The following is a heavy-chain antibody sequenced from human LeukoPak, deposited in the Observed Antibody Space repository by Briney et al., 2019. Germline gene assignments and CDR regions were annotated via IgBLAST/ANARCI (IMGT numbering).Heavy chain of an antibody. J-gene: IGHJ6*02. CDR3: ARLSITRFGITIFGVAPYGMDV. Sequence: GGSLRLSCAASGFTFSSYGMHWVRQAPGKGLEWVAVIWYDGSNKYYADSVKGRFTISRDNSKNTLYLQMNSLRAEDTAVYYCARLSITRFGITIFGVAPYGMDVWGQGTTVTVSS. V-gene: IGHV3-33*01. CDR2: IWYDGSNK. D-gene: IGHD3-3*01. CDR1: GFTFSSYG.